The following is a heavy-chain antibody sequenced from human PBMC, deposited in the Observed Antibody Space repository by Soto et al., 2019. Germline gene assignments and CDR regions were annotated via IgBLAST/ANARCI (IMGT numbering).Heavy chain of an antibody. Sequence: GGSLRLSCAASGFTFSSYDLSWVRQAPGKGLEWVSIINVSGGSTYYADSVKGRFTISRDNSKNTFYLQMNSLRVEDTAVYYCARMGRRWYFDYWGQGTLVTVYS. CDR2: INVSGGST. CDR3: ARMGRRWYFDY. V-gene: IGHV3-23*01. D-gene: IGHD2-15*01. CDR1: GFTFSSYD. J-gene: IGHJ4*02.